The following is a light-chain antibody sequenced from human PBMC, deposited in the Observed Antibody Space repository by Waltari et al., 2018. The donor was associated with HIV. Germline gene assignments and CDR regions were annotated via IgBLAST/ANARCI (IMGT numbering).Light chain of an antibody. CDR3: QQYSAYPLT. CDR1: QDITGF. J-gene: IGKJ4*01. V-gene: IGKV1-16*02. Sequence: DVQMTQSPSSLSVSVGDRVIITCRASQDITGFLAWFLHRPGTAPKSLIYGTSTLQSGVPSSKFSGSGSGTEFILTITNLQPEDTGTYYCQQYSAYPLTFGGGTKVEI. CDR2: GTS.